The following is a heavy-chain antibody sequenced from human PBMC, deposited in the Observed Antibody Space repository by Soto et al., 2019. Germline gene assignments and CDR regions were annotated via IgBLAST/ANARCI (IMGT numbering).Heavy chain of an antibody. CDR1: GGSVSSGSYY. CDR2: IYYSGT. D-gene: IGHD3-10*01. J-gene: IGHJ4*02. V-gene: IGHV4-61*01. Sequence: PSETLSLTCTVSGGSVSSGSYYWSWIRQPPGKGLEWIGYIYYSGTKYNPSLKSRVTISEDTSKNQFSLNLSSVTAADTAVYCCARSGGYYYGFDSWGQGTLVTVSS. CDR3: ARSGGYYYGFDS.